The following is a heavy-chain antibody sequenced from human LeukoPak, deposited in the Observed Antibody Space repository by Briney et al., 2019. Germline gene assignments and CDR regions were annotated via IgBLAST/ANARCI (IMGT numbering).Heavy chain of an antibody. CDR1: GFTFSRYA. D-gene: IGHD2-2*01. CDR3: AKDQPVVVVPAATGDY. J-gene: IGHJ4*02. V-gene: IGHV3-23*01. CDR2: ISGSGGST. Sequence: GGSLRLSCAASGFTFSRYAMSWVRQAPGKGLEWVSAISGSGGSTYYADSVKGRFTISRDNSKNTLYLQMNSLRAEDTAVYYCAKDQPVVVVPAATGDYWGQRTLVTVSS.